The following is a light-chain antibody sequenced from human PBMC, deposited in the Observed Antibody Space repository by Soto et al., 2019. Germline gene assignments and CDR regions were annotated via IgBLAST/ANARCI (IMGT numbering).Light chain of an antibody. J-gene: IGKJ1*01. V-gene: IGKV1-5*03. CDR1: QSISSW. CDR3: QQYESYWT. CDR2: KAS. Sequence: DIQMTQSPSTLSASVGDRVTITCRASQSISSWLAWYQQRPGNAPKLLIHKASSLQSGVPSRFSGSGSGTEFTLTISSLQPDDFATYFCQQYESYWTFGQGTKVEVK.